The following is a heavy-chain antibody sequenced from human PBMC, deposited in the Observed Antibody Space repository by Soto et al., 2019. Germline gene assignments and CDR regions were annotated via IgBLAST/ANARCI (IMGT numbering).Heavy chain of an antibody. V-gene: IGHV1-18*01. Sequence: PSVTVSCTASVYTIRNFGISWVRQATGQGLEWMGWISAYNANANYAQKFQGRLTMPADTSTSTAYMELRSRRSDDTAVYYCARENSYFDYWGQGTLVTVSS. CDR3: ARENSYFDY. CDR2: ISAYNANA. J-gene: IGHJ4*02. CDR1: VYTIRNFG.